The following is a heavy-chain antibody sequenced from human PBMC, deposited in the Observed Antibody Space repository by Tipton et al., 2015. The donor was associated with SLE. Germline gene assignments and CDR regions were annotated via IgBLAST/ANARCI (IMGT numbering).Heavy chain of an antibody. CDR3: ARELYSGSYSV. V-gene: IGHV4-61*09. CDR1: GGSLGGGGYY. J-gene: IGHJ4*02. D-gene: IGHD1-26*01. Sequence: TLSLTCTVSGGSLGGGGYYWTWVRQPAGRGLEWIGHVYTSQVTNYNPSLRGRVAMSVDTSKNHFSLRLSSVTAADTAVYYCARELYSGSYSVWGQGTLVTVSS. CDR2: VYTSQVT.